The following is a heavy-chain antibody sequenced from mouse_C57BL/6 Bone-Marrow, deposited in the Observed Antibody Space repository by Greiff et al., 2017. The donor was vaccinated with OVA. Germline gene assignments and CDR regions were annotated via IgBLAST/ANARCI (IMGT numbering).Heavy chain of an antibody. CDR3: ARGPNYYGSGYDY. CDR2: IYPGDGDT. J-gene: IGHJ2*01. CDR1: GYAFSSSW. D-gene: IGHD1-1*01. Sequence: QVQLQQSGPELVKPGASVKISCKASGYAFSSSWMNWVKQRPGKGLEWIGRIYPGDGDTNYNGKFKGKATLTADKSSSTAYMQLSSLTSEDSAVYFCARGPNYYGSGYDYWGQGTTLTVSS. V-gene: IGHV1-82*01.